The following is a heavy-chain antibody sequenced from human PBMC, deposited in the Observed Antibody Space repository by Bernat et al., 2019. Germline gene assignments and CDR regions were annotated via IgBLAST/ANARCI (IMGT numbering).Heavy chain of an antibody. CDR2: INSDGSST. V-gene: IGHV3-74*01. CDR1: GFTFSDYW. CDR3: ARDVAYIFDY. Sequence: EVQLVESGGGLVQPGGSLRLSCAASGFTFSDYWMHWVRQAPGKGLVWVSHINSDGSSTTYADSVKGRFTISRDNAKNTLYLHMNSLRAEDTAVFYCARDVAYIFDYWGQGTLVTVSS. D-gene: IGHD4-11*01. J-gene: IGHJ4*02.